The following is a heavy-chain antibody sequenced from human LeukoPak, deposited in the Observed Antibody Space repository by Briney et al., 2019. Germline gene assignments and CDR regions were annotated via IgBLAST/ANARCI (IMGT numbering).Heavy chain of an antibody. V-gene: IGHV3-21*01. Sequence: GGSLRLSCAASGFTFRSYAMSWVRQAPGKGLEWVSSISSSSSYIYYADSVKGRFTISRDNAKNSLYLQMNSLRAEDTAVYYCARVGSGWFAHPFDYWGQGTLVTVSS. J-gene: IGHJ4*02. CDR1: GFTFRSYA. CDR2: ISSSSSYI. D-gene: IGHD6-19*01. CDR3: ARVGSGWFAHPFDY.